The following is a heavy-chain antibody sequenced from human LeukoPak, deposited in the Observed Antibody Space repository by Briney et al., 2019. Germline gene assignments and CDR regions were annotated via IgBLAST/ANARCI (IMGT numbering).Heavy chain of an antibody. CDR2: ISASGSGT. Sequence: PGGSLRLSCGASGFTFNISAINWVRQAPGKGLEWVSSISASGSGTFYADSVKGRFAIPRDNSRNMVFLLMNTLRAEDTAIYYCAKVTTDCSSTSCFLPYAFDFWGQGTMVAVSS. CDR1: GFTFNISA. J-gene: IGHJ3*01. D-gene: IGHD2-2*01. V-gene: IGHV3-23*01. CDR3: AKVTTDCSSTSCFLPYAFDF.